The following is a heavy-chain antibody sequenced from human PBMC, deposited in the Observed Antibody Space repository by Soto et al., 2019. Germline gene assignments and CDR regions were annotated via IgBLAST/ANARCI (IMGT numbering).Heavy chain of an antibody. Sequence: GGSLRLSCAASGFTFSSYSMNWVRQAPGKGLEWVSYISSSSSTIYYADSVKGRFTISRDNAKNSLYLQRNSLRAEDTAVYYCASGPCSGGSCYPGDYYYYYMDVWGKGTTVTVSS. CDR1: GFTFSSYS. J-gene: IGHJ6*03. CDR3: ASGPCSGGSCYPGDYYYYYMDV. V-gene: IGHV3-48*01. D-gene: IGHD2-15*01. CDR2: ISSSSSTI.